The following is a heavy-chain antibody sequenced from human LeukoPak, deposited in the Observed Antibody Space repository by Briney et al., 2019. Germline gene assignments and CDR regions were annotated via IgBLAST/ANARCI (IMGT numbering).Heavy chain of an antibody. CDR3: ARATNFYYYYGMDV. J-gene: IGHJ6*02. Sequence: ASEKVSCKTSGYTFTSYYIHWVRQAPGQGLEWMGIINPSSGATNYAQKFQDRVTMTRDTSTSTVYMELSSQTSEDTAVYYCARATNFYYYYGMDVWGQGTTVTVSS. CDR1: GYTFTSYY. V-gene: IGHV1-46*01. CDR2: INPSSGAT. D-gene: IGHD1-26*01.